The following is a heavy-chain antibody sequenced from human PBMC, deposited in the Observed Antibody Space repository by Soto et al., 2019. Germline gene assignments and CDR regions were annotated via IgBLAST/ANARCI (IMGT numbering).Heavy chain of an antibody. CDR2: IYYSGNT. D-gene: IGHD6-13*01. V-gene: IGHV4-39*01. CDR1: GGSISSSSYY. Sequence: LSLTCTVSGGSISSSSYYWGWIRQPPGKGLEWIGSIYYSGNTYYNPSLKSRATISEDTSKNQFSLKLSSVTAADTAVYYCARARAAGGQYFFDYWGQGTLVTVSS. CDR3: ARARAAGGQYFFDY. J-gene: IGHJ4*02.